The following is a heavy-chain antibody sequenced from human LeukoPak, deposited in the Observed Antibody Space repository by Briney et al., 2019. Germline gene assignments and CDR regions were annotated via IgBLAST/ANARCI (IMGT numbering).Heavy chain of an antibody. J-gene: IGHJ6*02. D-gene: IGHD3-16*01. Sequence: TGGSLRLSCAASGFTFSSFGMHWVRQAPGKGLEWVAVIWSDGNNKYYADSVKGRFTISRDNSKNTLYLQMNSLRAEGTAVYYCARDMTYYYGMDVWGQGTTVTVSS. CDR2: IWSDGNNK. CDR1: GFTFSSFG. V-gene: IGHV3-33*01. CDR3: ARDMTYYYGMDV.